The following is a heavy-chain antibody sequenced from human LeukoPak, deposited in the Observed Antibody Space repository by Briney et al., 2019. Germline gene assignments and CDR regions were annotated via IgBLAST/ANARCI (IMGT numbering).Heavy chain of an antibody. J-gene: IGHJ4*02. CDR1: GFTVSSNY. CDR3: ARDGAVLTGYNDY. D-gene: IGHD3-9*01. V-gene: IGHV3-66*01. Sequence: GGSLRLSCAASGFTVSSNYLSWVRQAPGKGLEWVSSIYSGGSTYYADSVTGRFTISRDNSKNTLYLQMNSLRAEDTAVYYCARDGAVLTGYNDYWDQGTLVTVSS. CDR2: IYSGGST.